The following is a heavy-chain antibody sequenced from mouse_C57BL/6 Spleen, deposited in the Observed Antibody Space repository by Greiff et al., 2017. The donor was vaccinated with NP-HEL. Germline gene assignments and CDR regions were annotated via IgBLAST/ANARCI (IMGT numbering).Heavy chain of an antibody. CDR1: GFTFSNYW. D-gene: IGHD1-1*01. V-gene: IGHV6-3*01. J-gene: IGHJ1*03. CDR3: TGYYYGSSYDWYFDV. Sequence: EVKLEESGGGLVQPGGSMKLSCVASGFTFSNYWMNWVRQSPEKGLEWVAQIRLKSDNYATHYAESVKGRFTISRDDSKSSVYLQMNNLRAEDTGIYYCTGYYYGSSYDWYFDVWGTGTTVTVSS. CDR2: IRLKSDNYAT.